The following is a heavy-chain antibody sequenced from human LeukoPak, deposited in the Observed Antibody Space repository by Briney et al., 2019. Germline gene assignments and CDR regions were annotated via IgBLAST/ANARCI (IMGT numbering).Heavy chain of an antibody. V-gene: IGHV4-30-4*01. CDR3: ARAEVTAGTKYFDL. J-gene: IGHJ2*01. CDR2: IYYSGSA. CDR1: DGSISSGDYF. Sequence: PSETLSLTCIVSDGSISSGDYFWSWIRQPPGKGLEWIGYIYYSGSAYYSPSLRSRFTISVDTSENQFSLKLSSVTATDTAVYCCARAEVTAGTKYFDLWGRGTLVTVYS. D-gene: IGHD6-19*01.